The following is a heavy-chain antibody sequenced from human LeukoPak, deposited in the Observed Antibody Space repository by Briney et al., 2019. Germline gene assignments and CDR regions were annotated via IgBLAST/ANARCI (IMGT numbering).Heavy chain of an antibody. D-gene: IGHD2-15*01. CDR3: VRGASIVVVVAATLDYYYGMDV. Sequence: ASVKVSCKASGYTFTGYYMHWVRQAPGQGLEWMGWINPNSGGTNYAQKFQGRVTMTRDTSISTAYMELSRLRSDDTAVYYCVRGASIVVVVAATLDYYYGMDVWGQGTTVTVSS. V-gene: IGHV1-2*02. J-gene: IGHJ6*02. CDR1: GYTFTGYY. CDR2: INPNSGGT.